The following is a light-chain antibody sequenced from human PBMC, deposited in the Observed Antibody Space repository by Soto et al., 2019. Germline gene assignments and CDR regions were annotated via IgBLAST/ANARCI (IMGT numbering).Light chain of an antibody. J-gene: IGLJ1*01. V-gene: IGLV1-40*01. CDR1: SSNIGAGYD. Sequence: QSVLTQPPSXXXXXXXXXTISCTGSSSNIGAGYDVHWYQQLPGTAPKLLIYGNSNRPSGVPDRFSGSKSGTSASLAITGLQAEDEADYYCQSYDSSLSGYVFGTGTKLTVL. CDR3: QSYDSSLSGYV. CDR2: GNS.